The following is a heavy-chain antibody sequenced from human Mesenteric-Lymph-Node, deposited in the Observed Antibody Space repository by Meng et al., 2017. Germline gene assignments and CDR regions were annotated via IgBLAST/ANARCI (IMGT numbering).Heavy chain of an antibody. D-gene: IGHD6-13*01. CDR3: ARVAAAGNEWFDP. CDR1: GGSISSINR. CDR2: IYHSGST. V-gene: IGHV4-4*02. J-gene: IGHJ5*02. Sequence: QVELQEAGPGLVKPSETLSLTCAVSGGSISSINRWTWVRQRPGKGLEWIGEIYHSGSTNYNPSLKSRVTISVDKSKNQFSLKLSSVTAADTAVYYCARVAAAGNEWFDPWGQGTLVTVSS.